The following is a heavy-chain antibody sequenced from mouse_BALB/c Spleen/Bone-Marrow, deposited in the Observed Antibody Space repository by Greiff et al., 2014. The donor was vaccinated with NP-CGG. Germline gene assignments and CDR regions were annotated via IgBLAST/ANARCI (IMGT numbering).Heavy chain of an antibody. V-gene: IGHV5-6*01. CDR1: GFTFSSYG. CDR2: ISSGGSST. Sequence: EVQLQESGGDLVKPGGSLKLSCVASGFTFSSYGMSWVRQTPDKRLEWVATISSGGSSTYYPASMKGRFTISRDNAKSTLYLQMSSLNSEDTAMYYCTRRPLQANSYFDCWGQGTTLTVSS. CDR3: TRRPLQANSYFDC. D-gene: IGHD3-2*02. J-gene: IGHJ2*01.